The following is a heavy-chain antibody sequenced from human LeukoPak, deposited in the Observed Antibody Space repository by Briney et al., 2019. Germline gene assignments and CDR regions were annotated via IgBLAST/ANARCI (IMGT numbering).Heavy chain of an antibody. CDR2: NSAYNGNT. CDR1: GYTFTSYG. CDR3: ARDYCGSGGSCYSGVDY. J-gene: IGHJ4*02. D-gene: IGHD2-15*01. V-gene: IGHV1-18*01. Sequence: ASVKVPCKASGYTFTSYGISWVRQAPGQGLEWMGWNSAYNGNTNYAQELQGRVTMTTDTSTSTAYMELRSLRSDDTAVYYCARDYCGSGGSCYSGVDYWGQGTLVTVSS.